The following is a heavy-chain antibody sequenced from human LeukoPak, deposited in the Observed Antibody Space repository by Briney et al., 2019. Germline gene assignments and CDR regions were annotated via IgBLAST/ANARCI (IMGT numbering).Heavy chain of an antibody. D-gene: IGHD2/OR15-2a*01. CDR3: ATNLIGAGEYFQQ. J-gene: IGHJ1*01. Sequence: GGSLRLSCAASGFTFSSYEMNWVRQAPGKRLEWVSYISDSGFTTHYADSVKGRFTISRDNAKNSLYLQMNSLGAEDTAVYYCATNLIGAGEYFQQWGQGTLVTVSS. CDR2: ISDSGFTT. CDR1: GFTFSSYE. V-gene: IGHV3-48*03.